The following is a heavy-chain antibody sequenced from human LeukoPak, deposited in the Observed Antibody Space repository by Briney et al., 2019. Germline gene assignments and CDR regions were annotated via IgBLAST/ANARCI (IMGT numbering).Heavy chain of an antibody. CDR3: ARASPCGGDCYSSAFDI. V-gene: IGHV1-2*02. CDR2: INPNSGGT. D-gene: IGHD2-21*02. J-gene: IGHJ3*02. CDR1: GYTFTGYY. Sequence: ASVKVSCKASGYTFTGYYMHWVRQAPGQGLEWMGWINPNSGGTNYAQKFQGRVTITADESTSTAYMELSSLRSEDTAVYYCARASPCGGDCYSSAFDIWGQGTMVTVSS.